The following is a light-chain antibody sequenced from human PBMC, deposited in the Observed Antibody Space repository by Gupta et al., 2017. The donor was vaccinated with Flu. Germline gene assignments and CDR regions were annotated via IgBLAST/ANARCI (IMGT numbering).Light chain of an antibody. J-gene: IGKJ1*01. CDR3: RQGAHWPWA. Sequence: VTLGRPAALSCRSIHDLVHSSSNTVVNWFQQRPGQSPRRLIYYVSDRDSGVPDRFRGSGLGTDFTLQISRVEAEDVGIYFCRQGAHWPWAFGQGTKVEIK. V-gene: IGKV2-30*02. CDR1: HDLVHSSSNTV. CDR2: YVS.